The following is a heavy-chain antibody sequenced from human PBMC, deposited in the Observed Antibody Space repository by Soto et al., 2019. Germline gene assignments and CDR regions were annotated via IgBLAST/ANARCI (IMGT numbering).Heavy chain of an antibody. CDR1: GGTFISYA. J-gene: IGHJ5*02. Sequence: GXSVKVSCKASGGTFISYAISRVRQAPGQGLEWMGGIIPIFGTANYAQKFQGRVTITADESTSTAYMELSSLRSEDTAVYYCARGLRPQWELLSNWFDPCGQGTLVTVSS. D-gene: IGHD1-26*01. V-gene: IGHV1-69*01. CDR2: IIPIFGTA. CDR3: ARGLRPQWELLSNWFDP.